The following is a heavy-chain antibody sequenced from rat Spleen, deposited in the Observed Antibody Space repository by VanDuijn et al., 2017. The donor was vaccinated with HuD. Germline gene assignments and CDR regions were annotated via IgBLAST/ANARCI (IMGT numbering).Heavy chain of an antibody. Sequence: EVQLVESDGGLVRPGRSLKLSCAASGFTFSDHYVAWVRQGPTKGLEWVATINYDGRSTFYRDSVRDRFTSPRDNGKNILYLQIDSLKSEDTATYYCTRHGRGGTTYYYVMDVWGQGASVTVSS. J-gene: IGHJ4*01. V-gene: IGHV5-29*01. CDR2: INYDGRST. CDR1: GFTFSDHY. CDR3: TRHGRGGTTYYYVMDV. D-gene: IGHD4-3*01.